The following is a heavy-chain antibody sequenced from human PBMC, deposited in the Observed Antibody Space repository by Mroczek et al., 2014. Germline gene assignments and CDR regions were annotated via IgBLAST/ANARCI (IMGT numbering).Heavy chain of an antibody. Sequence: QVQLQESGPGLVKPSETLSLTCSFFGGSISSYYWSWIRQPPGKGLEWIAWLHSGGSNYANPSLRSRFTTSADTSKNQFSLSLRSVTAADTAVYYCARHRGDDGKDYFDYWGQGTLVTVSS. CDR2: LHSGGSN. V-gene: IGHV4-59*08. CDR3: ARHRGDDGKDYFDY. J-gene: IGHJ4*02. CDR1: GGSISSYY. D-gene: IGHD2-21*02.